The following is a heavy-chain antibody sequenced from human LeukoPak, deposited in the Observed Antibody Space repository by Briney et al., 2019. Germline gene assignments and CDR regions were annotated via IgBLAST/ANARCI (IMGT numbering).Heavy chain of an antibody. Sequence: GGSLRLSCAASGFTFSGYGMHWVRRASGKGLEWVALIRYDGSNKFYADSVKGRFTISRDNSKNTLYLQMNSLRAEDTAVYYCAKDLTKYFDYWGQGTLVTVSS. V-gene: IGHV3-30*02. CDR2: IRYDGSNK. D-gene: IGHD1-1*01. CDR3: AKDLTKYFDY. CDR1: GFTFSGYG. J-gene: IGHJ4*02.